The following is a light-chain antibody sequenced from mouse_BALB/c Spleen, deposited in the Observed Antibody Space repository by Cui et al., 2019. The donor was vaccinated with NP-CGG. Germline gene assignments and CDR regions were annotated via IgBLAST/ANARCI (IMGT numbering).Light chain of an antibody. Sequence: QAVVTQESALTTSPGETVTLTCRSSTGTVTTSNYAKWVQEKPEHLFTGLIGGTNNRAPGVPARFSGSLIGDKAALTITGAQTEDEAIYFCALWYSNHWVFGGGTKLTVL. CDR2: GTN. V-gene: IGLV1*01. CDR1: TGTVTTSNY. J-gene: IGLJ1*01. CDR3: ALWYSNHWV.